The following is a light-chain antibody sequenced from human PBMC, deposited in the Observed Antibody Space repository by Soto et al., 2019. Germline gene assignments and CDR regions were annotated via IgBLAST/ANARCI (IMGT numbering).Light chain of an antibody. CDR1: QRIGNN. Sequence: DIQMTQSPSSLSASVGERVTITCRASQRIGNNLNWYQQKPGKAPKLLISEASTLQRGVPSRFSGSGSGTDFTLTISSLQPEDFATYYCEQSYRTPPTFGQGTKVEI. J-gene: IGKJ1*01. V-gene: IGKV1-39*01. CDR3: EQSYRTPPT. CDR2: EAS.